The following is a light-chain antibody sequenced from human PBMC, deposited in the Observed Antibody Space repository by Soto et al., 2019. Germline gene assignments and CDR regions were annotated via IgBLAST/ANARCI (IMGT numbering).Light chain of an antibody. Sequence: EIVMTQSPATLAGSPGETVTLSCRASQSLSDNLAWYQQKPGQAPRLLIFRASTRATGVPARFSGRGSGTEFTLTISGLQSEDFAVYHCQQYSKWPPWTSGPGTKVEIK. CDR1: QSLSDN. J-gene: IGKJ1*01. V-gene: IGKV3-15*01. CDR2: RAS. CDR3: QQYSKWPPWT.